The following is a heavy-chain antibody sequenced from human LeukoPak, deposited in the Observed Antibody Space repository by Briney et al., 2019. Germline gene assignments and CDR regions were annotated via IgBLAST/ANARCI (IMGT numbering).Heavy chain of an antibody. V-gene: IGHV1-2*06. CDR1: GYTFTDYY. Sequence: ASVKVSCKASGYTFTDYYMHWVRQAPGQGLEWMGRINPNSGGTYFAQKFQGRVTMTRDTSISTASMELSSLRSDDTAVYYCATGYSGYDWTLDYWGQGTLVTVSS. CDR2: INPNSGGT. J-gene: IGHJ4*02. CDR3: ATGYSGYDWTLDY. D-gene: IGHD5-12*01.